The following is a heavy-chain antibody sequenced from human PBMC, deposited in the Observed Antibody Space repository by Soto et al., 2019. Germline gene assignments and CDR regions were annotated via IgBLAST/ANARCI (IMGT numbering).Heavy chain of an antibody. V-gene: IGHV1-46*01. D-gene: IGHD1-26*01. CDR2: INPSGGST. CDR1: GYTFTSYY. Sequence: ASVKVSCKASGYTFTSYYMHWVRQAPGQGLEWMGIINPSGGSTSYAQKFQGRVTMTRDTSTSTVYMELSSLRSEDTAVYYCAEDTRGVGATWDYFDYWGQGTLVTVYS. CDR3: AEDTRGVGATWDYFDY. J-gene: IGHJ4*02.